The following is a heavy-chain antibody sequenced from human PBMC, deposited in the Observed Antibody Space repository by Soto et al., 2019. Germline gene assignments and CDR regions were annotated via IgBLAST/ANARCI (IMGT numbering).Heavy chain of an antibody. CDR2: ISSGSSTI. Sequence: EVQLVESGGGLVQPGGSLRLSCAASVFTFSGYGMNWVRQAPGKGLEWVSFISSGSSTIYYADSVKGRFTISRDNAKNSLYLQLHSLRDEDTAVYYCAREWSSGGFYYYFDYWGLGTLVTVSS. J-gene: IGHJ4*02. CDR1: VFTFSGYG. D-gene: IGHD3-22*01. CDR3: AREWSSGGFYYYFDY. V-gene: IGHV3-48*02.